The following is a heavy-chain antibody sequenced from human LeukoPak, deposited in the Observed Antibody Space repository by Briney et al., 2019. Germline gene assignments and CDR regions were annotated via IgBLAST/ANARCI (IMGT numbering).Heavy chain of an antibody. V-gene: IGHV1-69*13. CDR2: IIPIFGTA. J-gene: IGHJ4*02. Sequence: SVKVSCKASGGTFSSYAISWVRQAPGQGLEWMGGIIPIFGTADYAQKFQGRVTITADESTSTAYMDLSSLRSEDTAVYYCVRDPSMVRGENTPYFDYWGQGTLVTVSS. D-gene: IGHD3-10*01. CDR3: VRDPSMVRGENTPYFDY. CDR1: GGTFSSYA.